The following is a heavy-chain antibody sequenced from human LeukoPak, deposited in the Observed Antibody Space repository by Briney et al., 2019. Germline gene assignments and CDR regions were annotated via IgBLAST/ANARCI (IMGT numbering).Heavy chain of an antibody. CDR2: INPSGGST. D-gene: IGHD3-3*01. CDR1: GYTFTSYY. Sequence: GASVKVSCKASGYTFTSYYMHWVRQAPGQGLEWMGIINPSGGSTSYAQKFQGRVTMTRDTSTSTVYMELSSLRSEDTAVYYCARDSPGVARFLEWCHLSMDVWGQGTTVTVSS. J-gene: IGHJ6*02. CDR3: ARDSPGVARFLEWCHLSMDV. V-gene: IGHV1-46*01.